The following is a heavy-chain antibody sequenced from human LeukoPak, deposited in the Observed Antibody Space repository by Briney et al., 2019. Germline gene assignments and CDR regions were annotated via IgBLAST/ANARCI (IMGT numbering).Heavy chain of an antibody. CDR1: GFSFSHYS. D-gene: IGHD3-16*01. Sequence: GRSLRLSCAASGFSFSHYSMHWVRQAPGKGLECVSYINDNSDTIFYADSVKGRFTISRDNAKNSLYLQMNSLGAEDTAVYYCVRDLFGRDRRPFDCWGQGTLVTVSS. CDR3: VRDLFGRDRRPFDC. V-gene: IGHV3-48*04. J-gene: IGHJ4*02. CDR2: INDNSDTI.